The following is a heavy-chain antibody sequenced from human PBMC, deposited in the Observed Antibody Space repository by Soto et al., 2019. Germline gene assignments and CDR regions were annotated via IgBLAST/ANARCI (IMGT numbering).Heavy chain of an antibody. Sequence: QVQLVESGGGVVQPGGSLRPSCEASGFTFSKFGIHWVRQAPGKGLEWVAVVSYDGSFKYYADSVKGRFTISRDNSKNTLYLQMNSLRPEDTALYYCAKDSDQLLFDYYYYGMDVWGQGTTVTVSS. J-gene: IGHJ6*02. CDR2: VSYDGSFK. CDR1: GFTFSKFG. D-gene: IGHD2-2*01. V-gene: IGHV3-30*18. CDR3: AKDSDQLLFDYYYYGMDV.